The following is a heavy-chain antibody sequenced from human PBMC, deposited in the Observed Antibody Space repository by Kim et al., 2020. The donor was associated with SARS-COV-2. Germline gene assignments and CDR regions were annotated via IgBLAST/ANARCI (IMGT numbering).Heavy chain of an antibody. D-gene: IGHD3-3*01. CDR3: ARQGGPGRSGYYTGWDYYYGMDV. Sequence: GESLKISCKGSGYSFTSYWIGWVRQMPGKGLEWMGIIYPGDSDTRYSPSFQGQVTISADKSISTAYLQWSSLKASDTAMYYCARQGGPGRSGYYTGWDYYYGMDVWGQGTTVTVSS. V-gene: IGHV5-51*01. J-gene: IGHJ6*02. CDR2: IYPGDSDT. CDR1: GYSFTSYW.